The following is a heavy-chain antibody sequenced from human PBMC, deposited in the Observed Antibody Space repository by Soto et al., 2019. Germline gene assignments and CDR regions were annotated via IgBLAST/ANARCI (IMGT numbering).Heavy chain of an antibody. J-gene: IGHJ3*02. Sequence: SETLSLTCTVSGGSISSSSYYWGWIRQPPGKGLEWIGSIYYSGSTYYNPSLKSRVTISVDTSKNQFSLKLSSVTAADTAVYYCARHLCSGGSCYSNSPDAFDIWGQGTMVTVSS. D-gene: IGHD2-15*01. V-gene: IGHV4-39*01. CDR1: GGSISSSSYY. CDR3: ARHLCSGGSCYSNSPDAFDI. CDR2: IYYSGST.